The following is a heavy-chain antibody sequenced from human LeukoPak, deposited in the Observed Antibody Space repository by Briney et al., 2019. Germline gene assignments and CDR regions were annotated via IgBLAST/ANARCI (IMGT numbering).Heavy chain of an antibody. CDR3: ARGRGGKATAYYYYYMDV. Sequence: PGGSLRLSCVVSGFDFSGFSMSWVRQAPGEGLEWVAIMEEYGSYIFYVDSVKGRFTISRDNAKNSLYLQMNSLRAEDTAVYYCARGRGGKATAYYYYYMDVWGKGTTVTVSS. CDR1: GFDFSGFS. CDR2: MEEYGSYI. D-gene: IGHD3-10*01. V-gene: IGHV3-7*04. J-gene: IGHJ6*03.